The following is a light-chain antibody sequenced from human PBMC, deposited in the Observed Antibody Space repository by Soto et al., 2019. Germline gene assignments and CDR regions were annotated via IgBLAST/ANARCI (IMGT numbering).Light chain of an antibody. CDR1: QSVNSF. CDR2: DAS. CDR3: QQRSNWLFT. V-gene: IGKV3-11*01. J-gene: IGKJ3*01. Sequence: EIVLTQSPATLSLSPGERATLSCRASQSVNSFLAWYQQKPGQAPRLLIYDASSRATGIPARFSGSGSGTDFTLTISSLEPEDFAFYYCQQRSNWLFTFGPGTKVDIK.